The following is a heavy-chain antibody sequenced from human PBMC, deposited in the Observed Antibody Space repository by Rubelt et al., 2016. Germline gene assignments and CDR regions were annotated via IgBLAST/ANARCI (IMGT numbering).Heavy chain of an antibody. D-gene: IGHD3-16*02. CDR3: ARVMITFGGVIEVGWFDP. V-gene: IGHV1-18*01. CDR2: ISAYNGNP. Sequence: QVQLVQSGAEVKKPGASVKVSCKASGYTFTSYGISWVRQAPGQGLEWMGWISAYNGNPNYAQKRQGRVTMTTEAATSAAYMELRSLRSDDTAGYYCARVMITFGGVIEVGWFDPWGQGTLVTVSS. J-gene: IGHJ5*02. CDR1: GYTFTSYG.